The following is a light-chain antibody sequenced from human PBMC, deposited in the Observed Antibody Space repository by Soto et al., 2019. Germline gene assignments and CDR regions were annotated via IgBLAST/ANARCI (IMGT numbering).Light chain of an antibody. CDR1: QGIRND. Sequence: DIQMTQSPSSLSASVGDRVTITCRASQGIRNDLGWYQQKPGKAPKRLIYAASSLQSGVPSRFSGSASGTRFTITISSLQPEDITTYYGRQYNSYPPTFGQGTKVEIQ. V-gene: IGKV1-17*01. J-gene: IGKJ1*01. CDR2: AAS. CDR3: RQYNSYPPT.